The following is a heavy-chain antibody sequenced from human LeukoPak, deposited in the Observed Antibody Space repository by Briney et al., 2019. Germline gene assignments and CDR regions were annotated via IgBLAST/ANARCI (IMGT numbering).Heavy chain of an antibody. V-gene: IGHV3-23*01. D-gene: IGHD2-2*02. CDR1: GFTFSSYA. J-gene: IGHJ4*02. CDR2: ISGSGGST. CDR3: ARDDSSTSCYTD. Sequence: GGSLRLSCAASGFTFSSYAMSWVRQAPGKGLEWVSAISGSGGSTYYADSVKGRFTISRDNSKNTLYLQMNSLRAEDTAVYYCARDDSSTSCYTDWGQGTLVTVSS.